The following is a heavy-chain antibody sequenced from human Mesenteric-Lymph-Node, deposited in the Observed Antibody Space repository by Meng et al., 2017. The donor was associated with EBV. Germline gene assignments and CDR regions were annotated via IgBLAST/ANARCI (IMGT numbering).Heavy chain of an antibody. J-gene: IGHJ4*02. D-gene: IGHD3-3*01. Sequence: VQLQQLGAGRSKPSEALSLTWEASVGSFSKYCWRWIRQTPGKGLEWLGESNHSGSANYNPSLKSRVTISIDTSKNQFSLRLNSVTAADTAVYYCARVETFYDFWTGYYLDHWGQGTLVTVSS. CDR3: ARVETFYDFWTGYYLDH. CDR2: SNHSGSA. CDR1: VGSFSKYC. V-gene: IGHV4-34*02.